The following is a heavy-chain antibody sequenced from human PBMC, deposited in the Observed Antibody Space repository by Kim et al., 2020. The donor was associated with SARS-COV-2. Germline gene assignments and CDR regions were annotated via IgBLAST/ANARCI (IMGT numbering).Heavy chain of an antibody. CDR2: LGGGGGAS. D-gene: IGHD4-17*01. V-gene: IGHV3-23*01. CDR3: AKVGSGAYVGRDSFDY. CDR1: GFKFSNYA. Sequence: GGSLRLSCTTSGFKFSNYAMSWFRQASGKGLEWVSALGGGGGASYYADSVKGRFTISRDSSTNTMYMQMNTLRVEDTALYYCAKVGSGAYVGRDSFDYSGQGTLVTGSP. J-gene: IGHJ4*02.